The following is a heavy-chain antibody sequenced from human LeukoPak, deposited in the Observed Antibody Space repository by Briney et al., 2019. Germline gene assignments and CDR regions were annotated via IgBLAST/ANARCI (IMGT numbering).Heavy chain of an antibody. Sequence: GASVKVSCKASGYTFTSYGISWVRQAPGRGLEWMGWISAYNGNTNYAQKLQGRVTMTTDTSTSTAYMELRSLRSDDTAVYYCARLVVPAAMSGGFDYWGQGTLVTVSS. D-gene: IGHD2-2*01. CDR1: GYTFTSYG. CDR2: ISAYNGNT. J-gene: IGHJ4*02. V-gene: IGHV1-18*01. CDR3: ARLVVPAAMSGGFDY.